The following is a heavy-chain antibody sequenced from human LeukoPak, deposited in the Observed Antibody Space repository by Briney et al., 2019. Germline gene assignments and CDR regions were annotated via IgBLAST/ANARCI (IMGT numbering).Heavy chain of an antibody. J-gene: IGHJ4*02. CDR2: ISSSGSTI. Sequence: GGSLRLSCAASGFTFSTYWMNWVRQAPGKGLEWVSYISSSGSTIYYADSVKGRFTISRDNAKNSLYLQMNSLRAEDTAVYYCARSPPLEWLLYYFDYWGQGTLVTVSS. V-gene: IGHV3-48*04. CDR3: ARSPPLEWLLYYFDY. D-gene: IGHD3-3*01. CDR1: GFTFSTYW.